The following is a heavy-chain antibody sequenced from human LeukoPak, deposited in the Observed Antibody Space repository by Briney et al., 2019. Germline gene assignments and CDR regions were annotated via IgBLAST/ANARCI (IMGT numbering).Heavy chain of an antibody. CDR3: AKKVTGSYNNPLDY. Sequence: GGSLRLSCAASGFTFSSYAMSWVRQAPGKGLEWVSAISVSGGSTYYADSVKGRFTISRDNSKNTLYLQMNSLTAEDTAVYYCAKKVTGSYNNPLDYWGQGTLVTVS. D-gene: IGHD3-10*01. CDR2: ISVSGGST. CDR1: GFTFSSYA. J-gene: IGHJ4*02. V-gene: IGHV3-23*01.